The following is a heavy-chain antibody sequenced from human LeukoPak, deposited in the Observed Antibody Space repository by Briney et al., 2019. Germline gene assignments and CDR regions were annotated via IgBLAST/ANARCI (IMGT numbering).Heavy chain of an antibody. CDR1: GFTFSSYG. CDR2: ISYDGSNK. J-gene: IGHJ4*02. D-gene: IGHD3-9*01. V-gene: IGHV3-30*03. Sequence: PGRSLRLSCAASGFTFSSYGMHWVRQAPGKGLEWVAVISYDGSNKYYADSVKGRFTISRDNSKNTLYLQMNSLRAEDTAVYYCARDARRDILTGPLFGYWGQGTLVTVSS. CDR3: ARDARRDILTGPLFGY.